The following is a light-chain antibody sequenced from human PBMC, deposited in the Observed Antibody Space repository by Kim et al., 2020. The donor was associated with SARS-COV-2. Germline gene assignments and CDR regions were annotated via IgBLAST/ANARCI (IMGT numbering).Light chain of an antibody. V-gene: IGLV4-69*01. CDR2: LDSAGSH. Sequence: QLVLTQSPSVSASLGASVKLTCTLSSGHSNYAIAWHQQQPEKGPRFLMKLDSAGSHSKGDGIPDRFSGFSSGAERYLTISSLQSEDEADYYCQTWGTAIVVFGGGTQLTVL. J-gene: IGLJ2*01. CDR1: SGHSNYA. CDR3: QTWGTAIVV.